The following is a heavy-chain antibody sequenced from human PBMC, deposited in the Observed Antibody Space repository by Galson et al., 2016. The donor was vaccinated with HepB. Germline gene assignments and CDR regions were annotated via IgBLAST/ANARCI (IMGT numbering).Heavy chain of an antibody. CDR2: ISAYNGNT. V-gene: IGHV1-18*01. CDR1: GYTFTTYG. CDR3: ARDPRKIRYQLLEIYYYYYAMGV. Sequence: SVKVSCKASGYTFTTYGISWVRQAPGQGLEWMGWISAYNGNTNYAQKLQGRVTMTTDTSTSTAYMELRSLRSDDTAVYYCARDPRKIRYQLLEIYYYYYAMGVGGQGTTVTVSS. J-gene: IGHJ6*02. D-gene: IGHD2-2*01.